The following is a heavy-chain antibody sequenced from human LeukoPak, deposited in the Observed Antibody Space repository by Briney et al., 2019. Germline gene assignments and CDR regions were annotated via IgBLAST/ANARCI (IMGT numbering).Heavy chain of an antibody. CDR1: GFSVSTNY. J-gene: IGHJ4*02. D-gene: IGHD5-24*01. Sequence: PGGSLRLSCAASGFSVSTNYMSWVRQAPGKGPEWVSLSYSSGSTYYTDSVKGRFTISRDNSQNTLYLQMNSLSAEDTAVYYCARTFLSGDGYKVGYFDYWGQGTLVTVSS. V-gene: IGHV3-53*01. CDR3: ARTFLSGDGYKVGYFDY. CDR2: SYSSGST.